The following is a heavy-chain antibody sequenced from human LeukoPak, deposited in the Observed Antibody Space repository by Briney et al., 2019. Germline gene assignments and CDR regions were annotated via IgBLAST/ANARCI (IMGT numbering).Heavy chain of an antibody. D-gene: IGHD6-13*01. CDR2: ISVSGDKT. V-gene: IGHV3-23*01. CDR3: AKDMGSVAAVRLDY. Sequence: PGGSLRLSCAASGFTFTNYVMGWVRQAPGKGLEWVSDISVSGDKTYYADSVKGRFTISRDNSKNTVYLQMNSLRADDTAVYYCAKDMGSVAAVRLDYWGQGTQVTVFS. J-gene: IGHJ4*02. CDR1: GFTFTNYV.